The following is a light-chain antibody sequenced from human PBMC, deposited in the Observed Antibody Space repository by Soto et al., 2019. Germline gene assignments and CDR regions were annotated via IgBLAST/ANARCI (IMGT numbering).Light chain of an antibody. CDR2: DAS. J-gene: IGKJ5*01. Sequence: DIQMTQSPSSLSASVGDRVTITCQASQDISNYLNWYQQKPGKAPKLLIYDASNLQKGVPSRFSGSGSGTDFTFTISSLQPEDIATYYCQQYDNLPITFGQGTRPEIK. CDR1: QDISNY. CDR3: QQYDNLPIT. V-gene: IGKV1-33*01.